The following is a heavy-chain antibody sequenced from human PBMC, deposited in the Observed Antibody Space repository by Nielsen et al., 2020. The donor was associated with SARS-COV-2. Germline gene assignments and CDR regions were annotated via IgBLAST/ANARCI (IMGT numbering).Heavy chain of an antibody. J-gene: IGHJ4*02. CDR1: GGSFSGYY. CDR3: AKGTDSRKQGY. D-gene: IGHD6-13*01. CDR2: IHPSGNT. Sequence: SDTLSLTFAVYGGSFSGYYWNWIRQPPGKGLEWIGEIHPSGNTNYNPSLESRVTMSLDTSKNQFSLKLSSVTAADTAVYYCAKGTDSRKQGYWGQGTLVTVSA. V-gene: IGHV4-34*01.